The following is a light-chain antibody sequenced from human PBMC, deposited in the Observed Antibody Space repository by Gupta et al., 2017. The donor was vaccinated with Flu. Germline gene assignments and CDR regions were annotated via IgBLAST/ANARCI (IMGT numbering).Light chain of an antibody. CDR1: QTFSSSF. CDR3: QQYGSSPPYT. V-gene: IGKV3-20*01. J-gene: IGKJ2*01. CDR2: GVS. Sequence: TLSLSPGERATLSCRASQTFSSSFLAWYQQKPGQAPRLLIYGVSNRATGIPDRFTGSGSGTDFTLTISRQEPEDFAVYYCQQYGSSPPYTFGQGTKVERK.